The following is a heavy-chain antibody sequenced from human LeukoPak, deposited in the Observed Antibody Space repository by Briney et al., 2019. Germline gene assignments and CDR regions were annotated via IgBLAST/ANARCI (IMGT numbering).Heavy chain of an antibody. Sequence: SQTLSLTCTVSGGSISSGDYYWSWIRQPPGKGLEWIGYIYYSGSTNYNPSLKSRVTISVDTSKNQFSLKLSSVTAADTAVYYCARGHFDPADAFDIWGQGTMVTVSS. D-gene: IGHD3-9*01. CDR3: ARGHFDPADAFDI. J-gene: IGHJ3*02. V-gene: IGHV4-61*08. CDR1: GGSISSGDYY. CDR2: IYYSGST.